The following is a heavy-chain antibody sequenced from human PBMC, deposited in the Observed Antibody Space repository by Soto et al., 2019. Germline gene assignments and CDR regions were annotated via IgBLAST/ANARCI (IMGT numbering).Heavy chain of an antibody. CDR1: GYTFTSYA. CDR3: ARDAPPADY. J-gene: IGHJ4*02. Sequence: QVQLVQSGAEVKKPGASVKVSCKASGYTFTSYAIIWVRQAPGQGLEWMGWISAYNGNTNYAQKFQGRVTMTTDTSTSPAYMELRTLTSYNTAVYYCARDAPPADYWGQGTLVTVSS. CDR2: ISAYNGNT. V-gene: IGHV1-18*01.